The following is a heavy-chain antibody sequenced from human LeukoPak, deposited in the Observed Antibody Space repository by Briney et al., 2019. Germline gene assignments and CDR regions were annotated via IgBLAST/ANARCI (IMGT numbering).Heavy chain of an antibody. CDR2: IYYTET. V-gene: IGHV4-61*01. Sequence: TSETLSLTCTVSGDSIISGSYYWSWIRQSPGKGLEWIGYIYYTETSYNPSLKSRVTISADTSKNQFSLKLYSVTAADTAVYYCATRKLGNDYWGQGTLVTVSS. CDR1: GDSIISGSYY. J-gene: IGHJ4*02. D-gene: IGHD7-27*01. CDR3: ATRKLGNDY.